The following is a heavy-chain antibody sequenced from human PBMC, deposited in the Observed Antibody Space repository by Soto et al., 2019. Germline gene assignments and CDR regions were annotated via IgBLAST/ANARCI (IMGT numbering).Heavy chain of an antibody. Sequence: QLQLQESGPGLVKPSETLSLTCTVSGGSISSSSYYWGWIRQPPGKGLEWIGSIYYSGSTYYNPSLKSRVTISVDTSKNQFSLKLSSVTAADTAVYYCARLPDNYGMDVWGQGTTVTVSS. V-gene: IGHV4-39*01. CDR2: IYYSGST. CDR1: GGSISSSSYY. CDR3: ARLPDNYGMDV. J-gene: IGHJ6*02.